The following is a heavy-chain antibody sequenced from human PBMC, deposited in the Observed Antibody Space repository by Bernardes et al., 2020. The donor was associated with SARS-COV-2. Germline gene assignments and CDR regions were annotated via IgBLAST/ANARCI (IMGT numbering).Heavy chain of an antibody. V-gene: IGHV3-23*01. CDR3: GRDPNWGSGY. D-gene: IGHD7-27*01. CDR1: GFNFNSFD. CDR2: IGGSGGSP. J-gene: IGHJ4*02. Sequence: GRSLRLSCVASGFNFNSFDMIWVRQAPGKGLEFVSSIGGSGGSPVYADSVKGRFTISRDNSKDTLYLQMNSLRAEDTAIYYCGRDPNWGSGYWGPGALVTVSS.